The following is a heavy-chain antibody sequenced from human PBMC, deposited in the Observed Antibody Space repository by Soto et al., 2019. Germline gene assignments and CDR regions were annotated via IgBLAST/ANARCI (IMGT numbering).Heavy chain of an antibody. CDR2: ISNDENIK. V-gene: IGHV3-33*01. Sequence: GGSLRLSCVASGFNFGNFGMHWVRQAPGKGLEWLTVISNDENIKQDSVRGRFAIARDNSKNTLYLHLTSLRAEDTAIYYCARGLRRGLDYWGQGTLVTVSS. CDR3: ARGLRRGLDY. CDR1: GFNFGNFG. J-gene: IGHJ4*02.